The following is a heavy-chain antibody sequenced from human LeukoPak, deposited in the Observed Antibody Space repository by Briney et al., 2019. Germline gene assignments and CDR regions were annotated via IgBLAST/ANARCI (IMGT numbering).Heavy chain of an antibody. CDR1: GFTFSSYG. D-gene: IGHD5-18*01. CDR3: AKGTAMVNLRPFDY. CDR2: IWYDGSNK. J-gene: IGHJ4*02. Sequence: GRSLRLSCAASGFTFSSYGMHWVRQAPGKGLEWVALIWYDGSNKYYADSVKGRFAISRDNSKNTVYLQMNSLRAEDTAVYYCAKGTAMVNLRPFDYWGQGTLVTVSS. V-gene: IGHV3-33*06.